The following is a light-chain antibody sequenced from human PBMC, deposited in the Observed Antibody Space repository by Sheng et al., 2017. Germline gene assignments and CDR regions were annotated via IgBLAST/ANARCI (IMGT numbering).Light chain of an antibody. J-gene: IGLJ3*02. CDR1: SSDVGGYNW. Sequence: QSALTQPASVSGSPGQSITISCTGTSSDVGGYNWVSWYQHHPGKAPKLLISDVTDRPSGVSIRFSGSKSGNTASLTISRLQAEDEADYYCGSFSSGASLVVFGWGTKLTVL. V-gene: IGLV2-14*03. CDR2: DVT. CDR3: GSFSSGASLVV.